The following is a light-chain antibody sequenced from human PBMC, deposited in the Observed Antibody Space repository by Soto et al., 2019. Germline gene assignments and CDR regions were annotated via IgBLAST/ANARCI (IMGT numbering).Light chain of an antibody. V-gene: IGKV1-5*01. CDR1: QSITSW. Sequence: DIQITQSPSTLSASVGDRVTITCRASQSITSWLAWYQQRPGKAPNLLISDASSLESGVPSRFSGSGSGTEFTLTISSLLPDDFATYYCQQYNSYLYTFGQGTKLEIK. CDR2: DAS. J-gene: IGKJ2*01. CDR3: QQYNSYLYT.